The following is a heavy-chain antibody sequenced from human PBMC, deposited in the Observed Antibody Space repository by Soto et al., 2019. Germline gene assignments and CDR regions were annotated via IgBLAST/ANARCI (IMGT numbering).Heavy chain of an antibody. CDR2: ISAYNGNT. CDR3: ARDVLERLFVYFDY. CDR1: GYTFTSYG. D-gene: IGHD1-1*01. V-gene: IGHV1-18*01. J-gene: IGHJ4*02. Sequence: ASVKVSCKASGYTFTSYGISWVRQAPGQGLEWMGRISAYNGNTNYAQKLQGRVTMTTDTSTSTAYMELRSLRPDDTAVYYCARDVLERLFVYFDYWGQGTLVTVSS.